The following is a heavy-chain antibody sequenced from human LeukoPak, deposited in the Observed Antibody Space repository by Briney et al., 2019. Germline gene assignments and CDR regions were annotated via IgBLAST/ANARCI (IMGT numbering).Heavy chain of an antibody. CDR2: ISGRGDKA. J-gene: IGHJ4*02. V-gene: IGHV3-23*01. Sequence: GGSLRLSCAASGFTFSSNAMAWVRQAPGKGLEWVSGISGRGDKAYYAESVKGRFTISRDSSKNTLYLQMNSLKTEDTAIYYCAKGFDYWGQGTLVTVSS. CDR3: AKGFDY. CDR1: GFTFSSNA.